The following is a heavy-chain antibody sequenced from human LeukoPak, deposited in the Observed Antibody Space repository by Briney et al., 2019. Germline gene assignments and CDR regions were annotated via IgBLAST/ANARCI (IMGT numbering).Heavy chain of an antibody. D-gene: IGHD4-17*01. J-gene: IGHJ4*02. CDR1: GGSISSTNYY. Sequence: SETLSLTCIVSGGSISSTNYYWGWIRQSPGMGLEWIGSIYYIGSTYYNPSLNNRVTISVDTSKNQFSLKLSSVTAADTAVYYCARQGAGYGDYAHWGQGTLVTVSS. CDR3: ARQGAGYGDYAH. V-gene: IGHV4-39*01. CDR2: IYYIGST.